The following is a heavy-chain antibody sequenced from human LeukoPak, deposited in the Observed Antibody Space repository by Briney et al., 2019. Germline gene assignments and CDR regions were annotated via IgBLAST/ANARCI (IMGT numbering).Heavy chain of an antibody. J-gene: IGHJ4*02. Sequence: PGGSLRLSCAASGFTFSSYAMYWVRQAPGKGLEWVAVISYDGSNKYYADSVKGRFTISRDNSKNTLYLQMNSLRAEDTAVYYCARDLDSSSPGDYWGQGTLVTVSS. CDR1: GFTFSSYA. CDR3: ARDLDSSSPGDY. V-gene: IGHV3-30-3*01. D-gene: IGHD6-13*01. CDR2: ISYDGSNK.